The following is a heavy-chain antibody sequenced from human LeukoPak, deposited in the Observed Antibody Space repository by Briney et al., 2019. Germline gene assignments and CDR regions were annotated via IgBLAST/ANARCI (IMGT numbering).Heavy chain of an antibody. J-gene: IGHJ5*02. CDR2: INHSGST. D-gene: IGHD2-2*01. CDR1: GGSFSGYY. V-gene: IGHV4-34*01. CDR3: ARGSPNFDIVVVPAARRRNWFDP. Sequence: SETLSLTCAVYGGSFSGYYWSWIRQPPGKGLEWIGEINHSGSTNYNPSLKSRVSISVDTSKNQFSLKLSSVTAADTAVYYCARGSPNFDIVVVPAARRRNWFDPWGQGTLVTVSS.